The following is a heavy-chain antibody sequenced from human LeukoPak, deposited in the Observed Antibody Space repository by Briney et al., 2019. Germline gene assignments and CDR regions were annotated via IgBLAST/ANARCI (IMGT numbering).Heavy chain of an antibody. Sequence: ASVKVSCKASEYSFTGYNIYWMRQAPGQGLEWMGRINFDSGGTNSAQKFQGRVTMTRDTSVSTAYMELTRLICDDTAVYYCARLSIPDYYFDLWGQGAPVTVSS. CDR2: INFDSGGT. CDR3: ARLSIPDYYFDL. CDR1: EYSFTGYN. J-gene: IGHJ4*02. V-gene: IGHV1-2*06. D-gene: IGHD4/OR15-4a*01.